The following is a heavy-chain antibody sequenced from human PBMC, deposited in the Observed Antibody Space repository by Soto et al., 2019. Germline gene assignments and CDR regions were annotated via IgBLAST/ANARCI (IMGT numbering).Heavy chain of an antibody. CDR1: GFKFIDYY. D-gene: IGHD2-21*01. CDR2: VDPEDGET. CDR3: ACTTAVIVAQGPMDV. Sequence: EVQLVQSGAEVKKPGATVKISCKVSGFKFIDYYLYWVQQAPGKALEWMGRVDPEDGETVYSEKFQGRLTITADTSRDIAHMELSGLRSEDTAVYFCACTTAVIVAQGPMDVWGQGTTVIVSS. V-gene: IGHV1-69-2*01. J-gene: IGHJ6*02.